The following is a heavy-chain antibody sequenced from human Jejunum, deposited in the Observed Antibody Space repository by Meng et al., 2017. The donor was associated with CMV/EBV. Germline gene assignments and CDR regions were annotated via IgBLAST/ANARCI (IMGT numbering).Heavy chain of an antibody. CDR3: TRDPRACDY. V-gene: IGHV3-11*05. J-gene: IGHJ4*02. CDR1: GFSFSDYY. Sequence: QVQGVGLGGGWVRPGGSLGLSFKALGFSFSDYYMTWIRHTPGKGPEWLAYISGSSTVTNYADSVKGRFTISRDNVNNLLYLQMNSLRADDTAVYYCTRDPRACDYWGQGTLVTVSS. CDR2: ISGSSTVT.